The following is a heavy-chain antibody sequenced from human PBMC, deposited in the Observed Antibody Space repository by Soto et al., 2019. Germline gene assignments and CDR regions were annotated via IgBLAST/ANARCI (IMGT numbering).Heavy chain of an antibody. D-gene: IGHD3-10*01. CDR3: ASGEGRGGGAV. Sequence: QVRLVQSGAEVKKPGSSVKASCKTSGGTFSTSSISWVRQAPGQGLAWRGGIIPIVGTANYAQKFQGRVSITADKSTSTAYMELSSLTSEDTAVYYCASGEGRGGGAVWGKGTTVTVSS. CDR2: IIPIVGTA. V-gene: IGHV1-69*06. J-gene: IGHJ6*04. CDR1: GGTFSTSS.